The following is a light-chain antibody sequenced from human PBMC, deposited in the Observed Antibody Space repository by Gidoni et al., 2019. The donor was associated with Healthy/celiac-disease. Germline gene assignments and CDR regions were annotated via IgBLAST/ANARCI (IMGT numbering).Light chain of an antibody. CDR3: QQYGSSLLFT. CDR2: GAS. V-gene: IGKV3-20*01. CDR1: QSVSSSY. Sequence: EIVLKQSPGTLYLSPGERATLSCRASQSVSSSYLAWYQQKPGQAPRLLIYGASSRATGIPDRFSGSGSGTDFTLTISRLEPEDFAVYYCQQYGSSLLFTFGPGTKVDIK. J-gene: IGKJ3*01.